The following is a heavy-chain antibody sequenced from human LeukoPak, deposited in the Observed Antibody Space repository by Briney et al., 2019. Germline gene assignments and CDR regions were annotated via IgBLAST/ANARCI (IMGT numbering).Heavy chain of an antibody. CDR2: IYYSGST. Sequence: SETLSLTCTVSGGSISSYYWSWIRQPPGKGLKWIGYIYYSGSTNYNPSLKSRVTISVDTSKNQFSLKLSSVTAADTAVYYCAGGIAAAGTGLDYWGQGTLVTVSS. CDR3: AGGIAAAGTGLDY. V-gene: IGHV4-59*01. CDR1: GGSISSYY. J-gene: IGHJ4*02. D-gene: IGHD6-13*01.